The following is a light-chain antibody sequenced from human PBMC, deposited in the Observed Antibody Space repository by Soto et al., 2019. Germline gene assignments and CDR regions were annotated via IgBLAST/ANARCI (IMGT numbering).Light chain of an antibody. J-gene: IGKJ5*01. Sequence: EIVFTQSPGTVSLSPGERASLSCRASQSVTKNNLNCYQQKPGQAQRLLIYGASIRATGIPDRFSGSVSETDFTLTISRLETEDFALYYCQQYGSSAPITFGQGTRLEIK. CDR1: QSVTKNN. V-gene: IGKV3-20*01. CDR3: QQYGSSAPIT. CDR2: GAS.